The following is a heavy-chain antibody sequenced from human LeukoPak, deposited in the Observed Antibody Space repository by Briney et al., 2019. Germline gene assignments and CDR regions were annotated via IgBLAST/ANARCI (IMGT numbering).Heavy chain of an antibody. V-gene: IGHV4-59*08. J-gene: IGHJ6*02. CDR3: ARAGGDAYYYYYGMDV. CDR2: IYYSGST. D-gene: IGHD2-21*02. CDR1: GGSISSYY. Sequence: SETLSLTCTVSGGSISSYYWSWIRQPPGQGLERKGYIYYSGSTNYNPSLKSRVTISVDTSKNQFSLKLSSVTAADTAVYYCARAGGDAYYYYYGMDVWGQGTTVTVSS.